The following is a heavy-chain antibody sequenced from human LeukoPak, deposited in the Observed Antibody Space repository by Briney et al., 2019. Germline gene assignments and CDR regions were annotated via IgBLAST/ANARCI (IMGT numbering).Heavy chain of an antibody. Sequence: ASVKVSCKASGYTFTSYGINWVRQAPGQGLEWMGRISGDNGDTNYAQKFQGRVTMSTDRSTNTAYMELRSLRSDDTAAFYCARDAPAWSRDYWGQGTLVTVSS. J-gene: IGHJ4*02. CDR1: GYTFTSYG. V-gene: IGHV1-18*01. CDR2: ISGDNGDT. CDR3: ARDAPAWSRDY. D-gene: IGHD2-8*02.